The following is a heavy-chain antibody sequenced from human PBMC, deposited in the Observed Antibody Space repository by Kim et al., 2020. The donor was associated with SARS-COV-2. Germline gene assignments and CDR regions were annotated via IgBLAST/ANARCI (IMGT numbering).Heavy chain of an antibody. D-gene: IGHD6-13*01. Sequence: SETLSLTCAVYGGSFSGYYWSWIRQPPGKGLEWIGEINHSGSTNYNPSLKSRVTISVDTSKNQFSLKLSSVTAAETAVYYCARHSSSWYSPPYNWFDPWG. CDR1: GGSFSGYY. CDR2: INHSGST. J-gene: IGHJ5*02. CDR3: ARHSSSWYSPPYNWFDP. V-gene: IGHV4-34*01.